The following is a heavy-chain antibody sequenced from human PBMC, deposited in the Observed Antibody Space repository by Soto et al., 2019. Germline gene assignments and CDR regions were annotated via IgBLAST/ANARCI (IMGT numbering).Heavy chain of an antibody. CDR2: IYYSGRT. CDR1: GGSISGDY. V-gene: IGHV4-39*01. Sequence: QLQLQESGPGLVKPSETLSLTCTVSGGSISGDYWGWIRQPPGKGLEWIATIYYSGRTFYNPSVESRVTIYGHTSRDQFSMKLTSVTVADSAVYYCARLQRTTTSGSGTDFWGERTLVTVSS. J-gene: IGHJ4*02. D-gene: IGHD1-1*01. CDR3: ARLQRTTTSGSGTDF.